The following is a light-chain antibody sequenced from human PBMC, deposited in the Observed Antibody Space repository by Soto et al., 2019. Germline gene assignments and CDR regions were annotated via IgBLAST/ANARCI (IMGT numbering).Light chain of an antibody. V-gene: IGLV2-14*03. Sequence: QSVLAQPASVSGSPGQSITLSCTGTSNDVGHFNYVSWFQQHPGKAPKLLIFDVNNWPSGVSDRFSGSKSGNTASLTISGLQPEDEAEYYCTSFTTSDTFVFGSGTKVTVL. CDR2: DVN. CDR1: SNDVGHFNY. CDR3: TSFTTSDTFV. J-gene: IGLJ1*01.